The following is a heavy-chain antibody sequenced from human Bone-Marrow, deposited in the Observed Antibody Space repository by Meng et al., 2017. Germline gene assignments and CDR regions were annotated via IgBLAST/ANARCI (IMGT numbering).Heavy chain of an antibody. Sequence: GGSLRLSCAASGFTFSSSWMHWVCQAPEKGLEWVADIKCDGSEKYYVDSVKGRLTISRDNAKNSLYLQVNSLRAEDTAVYYCAREAAAVGIDYWGQGTLVTVSS. D-gene: IGHD6-13*01. V-gene: IGHV3-52*01. CDR1: GFTFSSSW. J-gene: IGHJ4*02. CDR3: AREAAAVGIDY. CDR2: IKCDGSEK.